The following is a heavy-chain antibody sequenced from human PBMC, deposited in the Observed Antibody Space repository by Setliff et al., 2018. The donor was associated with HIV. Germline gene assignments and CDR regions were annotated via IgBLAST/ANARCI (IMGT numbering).Heavy chain of an antibody. CDR1: GGSISTSY. D-gene: IGHD3-10*01. CDR3: ARRIDDSGSFPDKNWFDT. J-gene: IGHJ5*02. CDR2: IYISGST. V-gene: IGHV4-4*09. Sequence: SETLSLTCTVSGGSISTSYWNWIRQPPGKGLEWIAYIYISGSTKYNPSLQSRVTMSIDTSKNQFSLRLTSVTAADTAVYYCARRIDDSGSFPDKNWFDTWGQGSLVTVSS.